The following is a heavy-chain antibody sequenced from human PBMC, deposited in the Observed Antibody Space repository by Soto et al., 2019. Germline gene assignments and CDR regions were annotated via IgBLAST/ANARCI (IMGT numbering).Heavy chain of an antibody. V-gene: IGHV4-4*02. D-gene: IGHD6-19*01. Sequence: QVQLQESGPGLVKPSGTLSLTCAVSGGSISSTNWWNWVRQPPGKGLEWIGEIDHSGSTNYNPSRNSRVTMSVDKANNQFSLKLSSVTAADTAVYYCVRDSGNGWKDYWGQGTLVTVSS. J-gene: IGHJ4*02. CDR2: IDHSGST. CDR3: VRDSGNGWKDY. CDR1: GGSISSTNW.